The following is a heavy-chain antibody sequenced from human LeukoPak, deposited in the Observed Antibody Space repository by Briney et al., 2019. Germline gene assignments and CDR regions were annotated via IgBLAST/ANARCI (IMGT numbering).Heavy chain of an antibody. CDR1: GYTFIDYY. CDR2: INPNSGGT. D-gene: IGHD4/OR15-4a*01. Sequence: ASVAVSCKASGYTFIDYYMHWVRQAPGQGLEWMGWINPNSGGTNYAQKFQGRVTMTRDTPISTAYMELSRLTSDDTAVYYCARAANPQDCFDCWGQRTLVTVSS. V-gene: IGHV1-2*02. J-gene: IGHJ4*02. CDR3: ARAANPQDCFDC.